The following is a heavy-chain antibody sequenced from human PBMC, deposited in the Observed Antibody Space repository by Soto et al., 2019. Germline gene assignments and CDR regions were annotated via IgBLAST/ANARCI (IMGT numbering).Heavy chain of an antibody. V-gene: IGHV1-8*01. Sequence: QEQLVQSGAEVKRPGTSVKVSCRTSGDTLSNYDIHWVRQATGQGLEWMGWMHPKSGNTGYAQKFQGRVSMTRDTSITTAYMELSGLRFYDTAVYYFATEMLRVTGVAFDMWGPGTTVTVFS. CDR1: GDTLSNYD. D-gene: IGHD1-1*01. CDR3: ATEMLRVTGVAFDM. J-gene: IGHJ3*02. CDR2: MHPKSGNT.